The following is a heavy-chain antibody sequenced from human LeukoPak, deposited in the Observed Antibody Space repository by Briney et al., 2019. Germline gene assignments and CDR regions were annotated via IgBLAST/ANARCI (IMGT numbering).Heavy chain of an antibody. V-gene: IGHV3-30*02. CDR3: ASATTVTVGNFDY. J-gene: IGHJ4*02. Sequence: PGGSLRLSCAASGFTFSYYGMHWVRQAPGKGLEWVAFDGNDKFYAESVKGRFTISRDNSKNTVYLQMNSLRAEDTAVYYCASATTVTVGNFDYWGQGTLVTVSS. CDR2: DGNDK. CDR1: GFTFSYYG. D-gene: IGHD4-17*01.